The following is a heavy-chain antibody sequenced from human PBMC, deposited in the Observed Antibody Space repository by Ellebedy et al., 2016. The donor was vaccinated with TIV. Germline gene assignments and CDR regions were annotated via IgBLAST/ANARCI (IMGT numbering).Heavy chain of an antibody. Sequence: GESLKISCAASGFTLSNYWMTWVRQAPGKGLEWVANIKQDGSEIYYVDSVKGRFAISRDNTKNSLYLQMNSLRAEDTALYYCAGGSGFLFDIWGQGTMVIVSS. J-gene: IGHJ3*02. V-gene: IGHV3-7*04. CDR1: GFTLSNYW. CDR3: AGGSGFLFDI. CDR2: IKQDGSEI. D-gene: IGHD3-22*01.